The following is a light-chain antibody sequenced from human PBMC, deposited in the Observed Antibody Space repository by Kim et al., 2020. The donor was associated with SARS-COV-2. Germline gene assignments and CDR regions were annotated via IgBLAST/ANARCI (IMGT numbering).Light chain of an antibody. J-gene: IGLJ2*01. Sequence: SSELTQDPAVSVALGQTVTITCQGDSLRLYYASWYQQKPGQAPQLVIYGKNSRPSGIPDRFSGSSSGNTASLTITGAQAEDEADYYCNSRDNSGYYVVFGGGTPLTVL. CDR1: SLRLYY. CDR3: NSRDNSGYYVV. V-gene: IGLV3-19*01. CDR2: GKN.